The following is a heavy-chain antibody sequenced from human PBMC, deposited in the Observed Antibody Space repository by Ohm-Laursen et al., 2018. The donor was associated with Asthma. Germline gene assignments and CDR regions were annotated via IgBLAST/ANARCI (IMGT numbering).Heavy chain of an antibody. CDR2: ITDTSRYI. J-gene: IGHJ4*02. Sequence: SLRLSCAASGFTFSHYNMNWVRQAPGKGLEWVSSITDTSRYIKYADSVKGRFTISRDNAKNSLYLQMNSLRAEDTAVYYCARGRWTFDYWGQGTLVTVSS. V-gene: IGHV3-21*01. D-gene: IGHD4-23*01. CDR1: GFTFSHYN. CDR3: ARGRWTFDY.